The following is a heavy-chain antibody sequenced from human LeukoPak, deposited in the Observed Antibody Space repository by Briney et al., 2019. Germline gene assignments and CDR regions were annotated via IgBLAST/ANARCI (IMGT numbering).Heavy chain of an antibody. J-gene: IGHJ3*02. CDR1: GFTFSSYS. V-gene: IGHV3-21*01. CDR2: ISSSSSYI. Sequence: PGGSLRLSCAASGFTFSSYSMNWVRQAPGKGLEWVSSISSSSSYIYYADSVKGRFTISRDNAKNSLYLQMNSLRAEDTAVYYCARDTYYYDSSGYSRDDAFDIWGQGTMVTVSS. CDR3: ARDTYYYDSSGYSRDDAFDI. D-gene: IGHD3-22*01.